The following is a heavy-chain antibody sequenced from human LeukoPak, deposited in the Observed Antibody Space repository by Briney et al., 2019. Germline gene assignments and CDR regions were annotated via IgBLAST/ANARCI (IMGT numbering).Heavy chain of an antibody. J-gene: IGHJ5*02. CDR2: IIPIFGTA. D-gene: IGHD6-6*01. V-gene: IGHV1-69*05. CDR3: ARDYVASSSVLVPGVNNWFDP. Sequence: SVKVSCKASGGTFSSYAISWVRQAPGQGLEWMGGIIPIFGTANYAQKFQGRVTITTDESTSTAYMELSSLRSEDTAVYYCARDYVASSSVLVPGVNNWFDPWGQGTLVTVSS. CDR1: GGTFSSYA.